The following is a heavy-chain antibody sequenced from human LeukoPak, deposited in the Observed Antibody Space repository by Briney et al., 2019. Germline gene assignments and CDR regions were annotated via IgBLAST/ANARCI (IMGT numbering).Heavy chain of an antibody. D-gene: IGHD3-22*01. CDR3: ARAYYYDSGRVGGYAFDI. CDR2: VDPEDGKT. Sequence: ASVKVSCKVSGYTFTDFYMHWVQQAPGKGLEWMGLVDPEDGKTIYAEKFQGRITITADTSTVTVYMELSSLRSEDTAVYYCARAYYYDSGRVGGYAFDIWGQGTMVTVSS. J-gene: IGHJ3*02. V-gene: IGHV1-69-2*01. CDR1: GYTFTDFY.